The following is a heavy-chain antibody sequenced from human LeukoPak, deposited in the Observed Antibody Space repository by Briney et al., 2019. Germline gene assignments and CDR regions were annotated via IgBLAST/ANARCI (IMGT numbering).Heavy chain of an antibody. Sequence: GASVKVSCKASAYTFTNYYVHWVRQAPGQGLEWMGIINPSGGVTTYTQKFQGRVTVTRDTSTSTVHMELSGLRSEDTAVYYCARDQEGFDYWGQGTLVTVSS. J-gene: IGHJ4*02. V-gene: IGHV1-46*01. CDR1: AYTFTNYY. CDR3: ARDQEGFDY. CDR2: INPSGGVT.